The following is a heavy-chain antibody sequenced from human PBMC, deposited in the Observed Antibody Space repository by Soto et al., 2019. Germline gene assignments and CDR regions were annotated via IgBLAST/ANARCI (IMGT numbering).Heavy chain of an antibody. CDR1: GFSLSTSGVG. CDR3: AQKTAGPPHINWFDP. Sequence: QITLKESGPTLVKPTQTLTLTCTFSGFSLSTSGVGVGWIRQPPGKALEWLALIYWNDDKRYSPSLKSRLTITKDTSKNQVVLTMTNMDPVDTATYYCAQKTAGPPHINWFDPWGQGTLVTVSS. J-gene: IGHJ5*02. CDR2: IYWNDDK. V-gene: IGHV2-5*01. D-gene: IGHD2-21*02.